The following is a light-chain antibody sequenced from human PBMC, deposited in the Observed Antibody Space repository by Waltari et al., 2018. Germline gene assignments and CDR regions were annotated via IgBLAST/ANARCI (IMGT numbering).Light chain of an antibody. CDR3: QQYYSTPPT. J-gene: IGKJ1*01. Sequence: DIVMTQSPDSLAVSLGERATINCKSSQSVLYSTNHQHYLAWYQQKPGQPPKLLIYWASNRESGVPDRFSGSGSGTDFTLTISSLQAEDVAVYYCQQYYSTPPTFGQGTKVEIK. CDR2: WAS. V-gene: IGKV4-1*01. CDR1: QSVLYSTNHQHY.